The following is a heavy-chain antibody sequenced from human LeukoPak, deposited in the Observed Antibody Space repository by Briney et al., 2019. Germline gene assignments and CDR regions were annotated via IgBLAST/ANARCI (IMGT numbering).Heavy chain of an antibody. J-gene: IGHJ4*02. CDR2: IYPGDSDT. CDR1: AYSFTSYW. V-gene: IGHV5-51*01. CDR3: ARWLVTGAFDY. Sequence: GESLKISCKGSAYSFTSYWIGWLRQMPGKGLEWMGIIYPGDSDTRYSPSFQGQVTISADKSISTAYLQWSSLRASHTAMYYCARWLVTGAFDYWGQGTLVTVSS. D-gene: IGHD1-14*01.